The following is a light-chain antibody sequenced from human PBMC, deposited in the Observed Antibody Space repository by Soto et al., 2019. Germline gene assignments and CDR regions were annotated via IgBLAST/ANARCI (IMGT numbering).Light chain of an antibody. CDR2: GDS. CDR1: SSNIGAGYN. CDR3: QSYDSSLSGGL. Sequence: SVLTQPPSVSGAPGQRVTISCTGSSSNIGAGYNVHWYQQVPGTAPKLLIYGDSNRPSGVPDRFSGSKSGTSASLAITGLQAEDEADYYCQSYDSSLSGGLFGGGTKVTVL. V-gene: IGLV1-40*01. J-gene: IGLJ3*02.